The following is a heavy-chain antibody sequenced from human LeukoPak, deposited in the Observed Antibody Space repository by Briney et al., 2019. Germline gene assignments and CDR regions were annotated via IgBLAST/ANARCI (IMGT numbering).Heavy chain of an antibody. V-gene: IGHV3-30-3*01. D-gene: IGHD6-13*01. CDR3: ASDSSSWYNLDY. CDR1: GFTFSSYA. Sequence: GGSLRLSCAASGFTFSSYAMHWVRQAPGKGLEWVAVISYDGSNKYYADSVKGRFTISRDNSKNTLYLQMNSLRAEDTAVYYCASDSSSWYNLDYWGQGTLITVSS. CDR2: ISYDGSNK. J-gene: IGHJ4*02.